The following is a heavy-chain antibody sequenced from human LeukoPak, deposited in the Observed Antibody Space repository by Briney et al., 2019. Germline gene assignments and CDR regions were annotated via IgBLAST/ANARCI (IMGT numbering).Heavy chain of an antibody. Sequence: GASVKVSCKASGYTFTSYYMHWVRQAPGEGLEWMGIINPTGGSTSYAQKFQGRVTMTRDTSTSTVYMELSSLRSEDTAVYYCARDVPYYDSSGSLYDYWGQGTLVTVSS. CDR1: GYTFTSYY. CDR2: INPTGGST. J-gene: IGHJ4*02. D-gene: IGHD3-22*01. CDR3: ARDVPYYDSSGSLYDY. V-gene: IGHV1-46*01.